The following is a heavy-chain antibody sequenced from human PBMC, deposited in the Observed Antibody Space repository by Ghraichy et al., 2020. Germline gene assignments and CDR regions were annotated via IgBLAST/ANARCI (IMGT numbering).Heavy chain of an antibody. Sequence: ASVKVSCKASGYTFTSYDINWVRQATGQGLEWMGWMNPNSGNTGYAQKFQGRVTITRNTSISTAYMELSSLRSEDTAVYYCARGRGSSSWYPHYYYGMDVWGQGTTVTVSS. D-gene: IGHD6-13*01. V-gene: IGHV1-8*03. CDR1: GYTFTSYD. J-gene: IGHJ6*02. CDR2: MNPNSGNT. CDR3: ARGRGSSSWYPHYYYGMDV.